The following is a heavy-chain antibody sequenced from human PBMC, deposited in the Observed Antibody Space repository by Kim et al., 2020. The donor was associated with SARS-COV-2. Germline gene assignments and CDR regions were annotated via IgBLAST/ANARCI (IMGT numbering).Heavy chain of an antibody. J-gene: IGHJ6*02. D-gene: IGHD3-10*01. CDR2: ISAYNGNT. CDR3: ARDHLPFMVRGVQHYYYGMDV. Sequence: ASVKVSCKASGYTFTSYGISWVRQAPGQGLEWMGWISAYNGNTNYAQKLQGRVTMTTDTSTSTAYMELRSLRSDDTAVYYCARDHLPFMVRGVQHYYYGMDVWGQGTTVTVSS. CDR1: GYTFTSYG. V-gene: IGHV1-18*01.